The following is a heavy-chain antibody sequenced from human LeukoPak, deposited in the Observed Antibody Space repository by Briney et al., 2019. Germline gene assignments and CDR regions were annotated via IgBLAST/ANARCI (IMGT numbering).Heavy chain of an antibody. CDR3: SYFYDSSGYPQFDY. D-gene: IGHD3-22*01. CDR1: VFTFCKAW. V-gene: IGHV3-15*01. J-gene: IGHJ4*02. CDR2: IKSKTDGGTT. Sequence: GVPLTLSCAASVFTFCKAWMIWVRQSPGEGRECVGRIKSKTDGGTTDYAAPVKGRFTISRKDSQNTLCLQMNSLKTEDTAVYYCSYFYDSSGYPQFDYWGQGTLVTVSS.